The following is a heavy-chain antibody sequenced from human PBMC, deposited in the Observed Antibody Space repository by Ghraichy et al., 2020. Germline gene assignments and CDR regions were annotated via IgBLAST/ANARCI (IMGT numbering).Heavy chain of an antibody. Sequence: SGPTLVKPTQTLTLTCTFSGFSLSTSGVGVGWFRQPPGKALEWLALIYWDDDKRYSPSLKSRLTITQDTSKNHVVLTLTNMDPVDTATYYCARSRFILRSGWFDPWGQGSLVTVSS. CDR2: IYWDDDK. V-gene: IGHV2-5*02. CDR3: ARSRFILRSGWFDP. J-gene: IGHJ5*02. D-gene: IGHD3-10*01. CDR1: GFSLSTSGVG.